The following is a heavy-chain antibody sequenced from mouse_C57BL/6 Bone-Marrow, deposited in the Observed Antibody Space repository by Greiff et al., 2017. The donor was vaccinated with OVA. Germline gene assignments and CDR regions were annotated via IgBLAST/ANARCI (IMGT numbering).Heavy chain of an antibody. CDR3: AREGGWLPVAY. Sequence: QVQLQQSGAELVMPGASVKLSCKASGYTFTSYWMHWVKQRPGQGLEWIGEIDPSDSYTNYNQKFKGKSTLTVDKSSRTAYMLLSSLTSEDSAVYYCAREGGWLPVAYWDRGTLITVSA. D-gene: IGHD2-3*01. CDR2: IDPSDSYT. J-gene: IGHJ3*01. V-gene: IGHV1-69*01. CDR1: GYTFTSYW.